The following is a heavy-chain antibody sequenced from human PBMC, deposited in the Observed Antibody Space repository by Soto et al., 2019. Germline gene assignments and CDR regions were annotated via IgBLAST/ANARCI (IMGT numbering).Heavy chain of an antibody. CDR1: GFSFGSYS. D-gene: IGHD6-19*01. J-gene: IGHJ6*02. V-gene: IGHV3-23*01. Sequence: EVQLLESGGGLVQPGGSLRLSCAASGFSFGSYSMTWVRQAPGKGLEWVSVIGGDAVTTYYADSVKGRFTVSRDNSKNTVHLQMNCLRAEDTAVYYCAKALYSSTYSRGMDVWGQGTTVTVSS. CDR3: AKALYSSTYSRGMDV. CDR2: IGGDAVTT.